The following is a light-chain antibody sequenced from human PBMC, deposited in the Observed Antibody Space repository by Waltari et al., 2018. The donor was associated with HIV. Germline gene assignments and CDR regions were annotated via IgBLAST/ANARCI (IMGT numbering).Light chain of an antibody. CDR2: DNS. J-gene: IGLJ2*01. Sequence: SYELTQPPSMSVAAGQAARFTCGGHNIGVRSVHWYQKRPGRAPVLVVYDNSDRPPGTPDRFSGSNSRNTATLTISRVEAGDEAEYYCQVWDNIGDRVVFGGGTKLTVL. CDR1: NIGVRS. CDR3: QVWDNIGDRVV. V-gene: IGLV3-21*02.